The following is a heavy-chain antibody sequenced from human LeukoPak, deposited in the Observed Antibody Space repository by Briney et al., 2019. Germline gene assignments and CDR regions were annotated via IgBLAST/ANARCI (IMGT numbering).Heavy chain of an antibody. Sequence: PGGSLRLSCAASGFTFSSYSMNWVRQAPGKGLEWVSYISSSSSTIYYADSVKGRFTISRDNAKNSLYLQMNSLRAEDTAVYYCARGNEGIVVVVAAPYFDYWGRGTLVTVSS. D-gene: IGHD2-15*01. CDR3: ARGNEGIVVVVAAPYFDY. CDR2: ISSSSSTI. J-gene: IGHJ4*02. V-gene: IGHV3-48*01. CDR1: GFTFSSYS.